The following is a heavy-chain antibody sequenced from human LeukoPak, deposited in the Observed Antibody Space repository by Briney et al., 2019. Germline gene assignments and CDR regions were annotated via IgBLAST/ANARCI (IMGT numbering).Heavy chain of an antibody. Sequence: GGSLRLSCAASGVIFSSYAMSWVRQAPGKGLEWVSAITGSGSTTYYADSVKGRFTISRDNSKNTLYLQMNSLRAEDTAVYYCARWGTYSSSWLGAFDIWGQGTMVTVSS. CDR2: ITGSGSTT. CDR3: ARWGTYSSSWLGAFDI. CDR1: GVIFSSYA. V-gene: IGHV3-23*01. D-gene: IGHD6-13*01. J-gene: IGHJ3*02.